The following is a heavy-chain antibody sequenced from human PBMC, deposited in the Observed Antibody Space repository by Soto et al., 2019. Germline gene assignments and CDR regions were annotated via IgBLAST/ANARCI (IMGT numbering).Heavy chain of an antibody. V-gene: IGHV3-15*01. CDR3: SSLYYGH. CDR2: IKSKTAGGTT. J-gene: IGHJ4*02. CDR1: EFTFTNAW. Sequence: GGSLRLSCAASEFTFTNAWMSWVRQAPGKGLEWVGRIKSKTAGGTTDYAAPVQGRFTISRDESRNTLYLQMNSLKTEDTAVYYCSSLYYGHWGQGTLVTVSS. D-gene: IGHD4-17*01.